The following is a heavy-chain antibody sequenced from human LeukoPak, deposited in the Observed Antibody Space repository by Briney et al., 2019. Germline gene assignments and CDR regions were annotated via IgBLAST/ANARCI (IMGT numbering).Heavy chain of an antibody. J-gene: IGHJ4*02. CDR1: GFTFSTYS. D-gene: IGHD6-13*01. CDR2: ISSISHYI. V-gene: IGHV3-21*01. CDR3: AREVAAAGFDY. Sequence: GGSLRLSCAASGFTFSTYSMNWVRQAPGKGLERVSTISSISHYIYYADSVKGRFTISRDNARNSLYLQMNSLRAEDTAVYYCAREVAAAGFDYWGQGTLVTVSS.